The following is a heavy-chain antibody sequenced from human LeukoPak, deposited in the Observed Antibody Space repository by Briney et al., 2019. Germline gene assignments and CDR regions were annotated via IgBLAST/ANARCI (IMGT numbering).Heavy chain of an antibody. V-gene: IGHV4-39*07. CDR1: GGSISSSSYY. D-gene: IGHD4-17*01. Sequence: SETLSLTCTVSGGSISSSSYYWGWIRQPPGKGLEWIGSIYYSGSTYYNPSLKSRVTISVDTSKNQFSLQLSSVTAADTAVYCCARDVRGYGDYVDHWGQGTLVTVSS. J-gene: IGHJ4*02. CDR2: IYYSGST. CDR3: ARDVRGYGDYVDH.